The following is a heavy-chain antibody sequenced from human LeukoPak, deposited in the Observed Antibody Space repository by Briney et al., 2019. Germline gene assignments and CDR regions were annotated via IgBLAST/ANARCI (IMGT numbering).Heavy chain of an antibody. CDR3: ARDRSLYYFDY. J-gene: IGHJ4*02. CDR1: GFTFSSYA. CDR2: ISYDGSNK. Sequence: GGSLRLSRAASGFTFSSYAMHWVRQAPGKGLEWVAVISYDGSNKYYADSVKGRFTISRDNSKNTLYLQMNSLRAEDTAVYYCARDRSLYYFDYWGQGILVTVSS. V-gene: IGHV3-30*04.